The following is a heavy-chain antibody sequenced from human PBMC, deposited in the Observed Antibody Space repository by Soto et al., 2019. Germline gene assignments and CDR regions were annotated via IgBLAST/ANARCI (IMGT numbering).Heavy chain of an antibody. Sequence: QVQLVESGGGVVQPGRSLRLSCAASGFTFSSYAMHWVRQAPGKGLEWVAVISYDGNNKYYADSVKGRFTISRDNSKNTLYLQMNSLRVEDTAVYYCARDREYDYVWGSYRYMNMCFDYWGQGTLVTVSS. CDR2: ISYDGNNK. V-gene: IGHV3-30-3*01. CDR3: ARDREYDYVWGSYRYMNMCFDY. J-gene: IGHJ4*02. CDR1: GFTFSSYA. D-gene: IGHD3-16*02.